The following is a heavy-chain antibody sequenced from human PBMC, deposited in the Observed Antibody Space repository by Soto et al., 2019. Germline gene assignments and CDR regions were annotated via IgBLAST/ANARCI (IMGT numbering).Heavy chain of an antibody. D-gene: IGHD5-12*01. CDR2: ISGYNGNT. CDR1: GGTFNTYT. V-gene: IGHV1-18*01. Sequence: ASVKVSCKASGGTFNTYTISWVRQAPGQGLEWMGRISGYNGNTYYAQNFQNRVTMTTDTSTSTAYMELRSLRSDDTAVYYCARMATIRPSDYWGQGTLVTVSS. J-gene: IGHJ4*02. CDR3: ARMATIRPSDY.